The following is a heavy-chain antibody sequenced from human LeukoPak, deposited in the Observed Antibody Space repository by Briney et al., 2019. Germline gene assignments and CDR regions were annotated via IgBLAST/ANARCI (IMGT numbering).Heavy chain of an antibody. CDR1: GVSIGSGSNY. V-gene: IGHV4-39*07. D-gene: IGHD3-10*01. Sequence: KTSETPSLTCRVSGVSIGSGSNYWGWIRQPPGKTLEWIGSIYSSGSTYYNSSLKSRVIILIDTAKNHFSLNLSSVTAADTAVYYCARSDGYGLVGIWGQGTMVTVSS. J-gene: IGHJ3*02. CDR2: IYSSGST. CDR3: ARSDGYGLVGI.